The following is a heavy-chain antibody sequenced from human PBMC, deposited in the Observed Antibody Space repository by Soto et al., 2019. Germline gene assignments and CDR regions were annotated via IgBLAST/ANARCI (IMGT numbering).Heavy chain of an antibody. V-gene: IGHV3-30-3*01. CDR1: GFSFSNYA. CDR2: ISYDGSNT. Sequence: QVQLVESGGGVVQPGRSLRLCCAASGFSFSNYAMHWVRQAPGKGLEWVAVISYDGSNTYYADSVKGRFTISRDSSKNTLYLQINSLRAEDTAVYYCARDDSMLFFFGLDYWGQGTLVTVSS. CDR3: ARDDSMLFFFGLDY. D-gene: IGHD3-22*01. J-gene: IGHJ4*02.